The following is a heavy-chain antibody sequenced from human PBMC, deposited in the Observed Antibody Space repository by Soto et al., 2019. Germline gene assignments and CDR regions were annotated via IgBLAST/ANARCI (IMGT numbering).Heavy chain of an antibody. Sequence: EVQLVESGGGLVQPGGSLRLSCTASGFTFSSHDMHWVRQVTGKGLEWVSGIESDGDAKYLASVKGRFSISRENAKNSLHLQMNSLRAEDTAVYYCARGGIEGVTWKWFDTWGQGTLVTVSS. CDR1: GFTFSSHD. CDR2: IESDGDA. D-gene: IGHD3-16*01. J-gene: IGHJ5*02. V-gene: IGHV3-13*01. CDR3: ARGGIEGVTWKWFDT.